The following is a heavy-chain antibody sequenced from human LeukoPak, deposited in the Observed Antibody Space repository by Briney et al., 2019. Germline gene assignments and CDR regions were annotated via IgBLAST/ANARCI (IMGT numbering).Heavy chain of an antibody. CDR3: ARRGYYDSSGYSRAFDI. CDR1: GGSFSGYY. V-gene: IGHV4-34*01. CDR2: INHSGST. J-gene: IGHJ3*02. D-gene: IGHD3-22*01. Sequence: SETLSLTCAVYGGSFSGYYWSWIRQPPGKGLEWIGEINHSGSTNYNPSLRSRVTISVDTSKNQFSLKLSSVTAADTAVYYCARRGYYDSSGYSRAFDIWGQGTMVTVSS.